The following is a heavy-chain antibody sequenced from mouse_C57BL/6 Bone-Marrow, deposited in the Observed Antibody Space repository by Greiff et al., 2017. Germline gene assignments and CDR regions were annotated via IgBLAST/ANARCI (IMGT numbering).Heavy chain of an antibody. CDR3: ANMFFAY. CDR1: GYTFTSYW. J-gene: IGHJ3*01. Sequence: VQLQQPGAELVKPGASVKMSCKASGYTFTSYWITWVKQRPGQGLEWIGDIYPGSGSTNYNAKFKSKATLPVDTSASTAYMQLSSLTSEDSAVYYCANMFFAYWGQGTLVTGSA. V-gene: IGHV1-55*01. CDR2: IYPGSGST.